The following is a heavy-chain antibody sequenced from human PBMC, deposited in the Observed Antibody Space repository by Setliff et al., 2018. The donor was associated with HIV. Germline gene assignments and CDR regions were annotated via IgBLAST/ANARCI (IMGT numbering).Heavy chain of an antibody. V-gene: IGHV4-59*01. CDR3: ARVGPETGGAFDN. CDR2: IHSSGAT. D-gene: IGHD3-16*01. Sequence: PSETLSLTCTVSGGSITYSYWTWIRQPPGKGPEWIGYIHSSGATAYNPSLNSQVTMSMDTSKNQVSLKVTSVTAADTAVYYCARVGPETGGAFDNWGQGTTVTVSS. J-gene: IGHJ3*02. CDR1: GGSITYSY.